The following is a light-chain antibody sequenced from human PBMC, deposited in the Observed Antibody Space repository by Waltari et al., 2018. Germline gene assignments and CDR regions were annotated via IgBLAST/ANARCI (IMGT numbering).Light chain of an antibody. Sequence: SYVLTQPPSVSVAPGQTARITCGEDNIGSKGVHWYQQKPGQAPVLVVYDDSDRPSGIPKRFSGSNSGNTATLTISKVEAGDEADYYCQVWDSSSDHVV. CDR1: NIGSKG. V-gene: IGLV3-21*02. CDR2: DDS. J-gene: IGLJ2*01. CDR3: QVWDSSSDHVV.